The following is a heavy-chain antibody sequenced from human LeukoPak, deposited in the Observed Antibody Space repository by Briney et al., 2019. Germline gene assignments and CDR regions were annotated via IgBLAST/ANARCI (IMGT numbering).Heavy chain of an antibody. J-gene: IGHJ4*02. CDR1: GFTFRTYG. CDR3: ARNAYNYGGFDY. Sequence: PGRSLRLSCTASGFTFRTYGMVWVRQAPGKGLEWVAVIWYDGSNENYADSVKGRFTISRDNSKSTLSLQMNSLRAEDTAVYYCARNAYNYGGFDYWGLGTLVTVSS. V-gene: IGHV3-33*01. CDR2: IWYDGSNE. D-gene: IGHD5-24*01.